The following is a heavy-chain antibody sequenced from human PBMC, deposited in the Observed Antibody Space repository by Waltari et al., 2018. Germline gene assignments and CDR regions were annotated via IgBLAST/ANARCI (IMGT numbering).Heavy chain of an antibody. Sequence: QVQLVQSGAEVKKPGASVKVSCRASGYTFTSYTIHWVRQAPGQRLEWMGWINAGNGNTKFSQKFQGRGTFTRDTSASSAYMDLSSLRSEDTAVYYCAKSLFIAAAGFQYNWFDPWGQGTLVTVSS. D-gene: IGHD6-13*01. J-gene: IGHJ5*02. CDR1: GYTFTSYT. CDR3: AKSLFIAAAGFQYNWFDP. V-gene: IGHV1-3*01. CDR2: INAGNGNT.